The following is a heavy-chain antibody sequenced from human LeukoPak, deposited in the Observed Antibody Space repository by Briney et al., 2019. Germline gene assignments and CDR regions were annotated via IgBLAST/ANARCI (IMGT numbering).Heavy chain of an antibody. CDR3: ARVIGVLGPATIDGFWRGYYDS. CDR2: INPDDDRT. J-gene: IGHJ5*01. CDR1: GYTFTNNY. D-gene: IGHD3-3*01. Sequence: GASVKVSCKTSGYTFTNNYIHWVRQAPGQGLEWMGMINPDDDRTDYAQRFQGRIIVTSDMSTSTVHMELSSLRSEDTAMYLCARVIGVLGPATIDGFWRGYYDSWGQGTLVTVSS. V-gene: IGHV1-46*01.